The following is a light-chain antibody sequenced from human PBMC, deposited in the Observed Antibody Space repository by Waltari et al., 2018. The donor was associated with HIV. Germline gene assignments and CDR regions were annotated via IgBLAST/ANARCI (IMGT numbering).Light chain of an antibody. CDR2: DDS. J-gene: IGLJ2*01. CDR3: QVWDSSTDLRV. Sequence: SYVLTQPPSVSVAPGQTARITCGGNNIGSKGVHWYQQKPSQAPVLVVYDDSDRHSGIPERFSGSSSWNTATLTISRVEAGDEADFYCQVWDSSTDLRVFGGGTKLTVL. CDR1: NIGSKG. V-gene: IGLV3-21*02.